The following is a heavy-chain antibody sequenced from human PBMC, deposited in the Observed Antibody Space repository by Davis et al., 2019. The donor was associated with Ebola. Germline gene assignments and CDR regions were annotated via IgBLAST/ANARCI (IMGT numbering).Heavy chain of an antibody. CDR1: GFTFSSYW. CDR2: IKQDGSEK. CDR3: ARVSTSSGNFYYYMDV. J-gene: IGHJ6*03. Sequence: GGSLRLSCAASGFTFSSYWMSWVRQAPGKGLEWVANIKQDGSEKYYVDSVKGRFTISRDNAKNSLYLHMNSLRAEDTAVYYCARVSTSSGNFYYYMDVWGKGTTVTVSS. D-gene: IGHD6-6*01. V-gene: IGHV3-7*01.